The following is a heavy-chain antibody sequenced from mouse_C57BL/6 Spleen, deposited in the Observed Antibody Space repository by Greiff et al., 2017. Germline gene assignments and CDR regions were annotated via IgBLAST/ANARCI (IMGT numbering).Heavy chain of an antibody. CDR3: ARSGDYDGFDY. D-gene: IGHD2-4*01. CDR2: IHPNSGST. CDR1: GYTFTSYW. V-gene: IGHV1-64*01. J-gene: IGHJ2*01. Sequence: VQLQQSGAELVKPGASVKLSCKASGYTFTSYWMHWVKQRPGQGLEWIGMIHPNSGSTNYNEKFKSKATLTVDKSSSTAYMQLSSLTSEDSAVYYCARSGDYDGFDYWGQGTTLTVSS.